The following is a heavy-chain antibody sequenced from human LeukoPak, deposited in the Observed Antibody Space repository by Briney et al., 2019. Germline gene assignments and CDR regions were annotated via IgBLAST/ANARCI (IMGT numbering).Heavy chain of an antibody. J-gene: IGHJ4*02. Sequence: GESLKISCKGSGYSFTSYWIGWVRQMPGKGLEWMGIIYPDDSDTRYSPPFQGQVTISADKSINSAYLQWTSLKASDTAMYYCARGEVGTKRYFDYWGQGTLVTVSS. D-gene: IGHD1-26*01. CDR2: IYPDDSDT. V-gene: IGHV5-51*01. CDR3: ARGEVGTKRYFDY. CDR1: GYSFTSYW.